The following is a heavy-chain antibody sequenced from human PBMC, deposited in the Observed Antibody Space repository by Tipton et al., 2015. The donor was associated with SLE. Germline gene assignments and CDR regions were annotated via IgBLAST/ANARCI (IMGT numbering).Heavy chain of an antibody. D-gene: IGHD3-10*01. CDR3: ASGYYGSGPPDY. J-gene: IGHJ4*02. CDR2: IYHSGST. V-gene: IGHV4-38-2*02. CDR1: RGSLSSGFY. Sequence: TLSLTCTVSRGSLSSGFYWGWIRQPPGKGLEWIGNIYHSGSTFYNPSLKSRVTISVDTSKNQFSLKLGSVTAADAAVYYCASGYYGSGPPDYWGQGTLVTVSS.